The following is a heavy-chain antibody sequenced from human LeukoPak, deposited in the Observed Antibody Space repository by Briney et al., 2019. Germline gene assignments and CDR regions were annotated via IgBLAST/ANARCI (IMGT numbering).Heavy chain of an antibody. J-gene: IGHJ4*02. CDR2: IDWDDDK. Sequence: SGPTLVNPTQTLTLTCTSSGFSLSTSGMCVSWIRQPPGKALEWLARIDWDDDKYYSTSLKTRLTISKDTSKNQVVLTMTNMDPVDTATYYCARTGYSSSGYYFDYWGQGTLVTVSS. V-gene: IGHV2-70*11. CDR3: ARTGYSSSGYYFDY. D-gene: IGHD6-13*01. CDR1: GFSLSTSGMC.